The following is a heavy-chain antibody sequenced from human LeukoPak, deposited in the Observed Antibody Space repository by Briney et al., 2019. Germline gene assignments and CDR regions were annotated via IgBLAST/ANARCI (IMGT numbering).Heavy chain of an antibody. CDR3: ARSSPHCSSTSCPFDY. D-gene: IGHD2-2*01. CDR1: GYSFTSYW. V-gene: IGHV5-51*07. Sequence: NTGESLKISCKGSGYSFTSYWIGWVHQMPGKGLEWMGIIYPGDSDTRYSPSFQGQVTISADKSISTAYLQWSSLKASDTAMYYCARSSPHCSSTSCPFDYWGQGTLVTVSS. J-gene: IGHJ4*02. CDR2: IYPGDSDT.